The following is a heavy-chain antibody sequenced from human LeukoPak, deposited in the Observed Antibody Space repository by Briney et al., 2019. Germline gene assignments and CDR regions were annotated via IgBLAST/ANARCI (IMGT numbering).Heavy chain of an antibody. CDR1: GGSISSYY. V-gene: IGHV4-4*07. CDR2: IFASGST. Sequence: SETLSLTCTVSGGSISSYYWSWIRQPAGKGLEWIGRIFASGSTNSNPSLKSRVTMSVDTSKNQFSLKLSSVTAADTAVYYCARDPGYYDTSGYPAYFDYWGQGTLVTVSS. D-gene: IGHD3-22*01. J-gene: IGHJ4*02. CDR3: ARDPGYYDTSGYPAYFDY.